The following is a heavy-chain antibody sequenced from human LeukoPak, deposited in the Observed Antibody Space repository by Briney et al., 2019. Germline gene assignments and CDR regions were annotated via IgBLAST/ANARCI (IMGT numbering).Heavy chain of an antibody. D-gene: IGHD6-13*01. CDR3: AREVAAAGYYFDY. CDR2: IIPIFGTA. Sequence: GASVKVSCKASGGTFSSYAISWVRQAPGQGLEWMGGIIPIFGTANYAQKFQSRVTITADESTSTAYMELSSLRSEDTAVYYCAREVAAAGYYFDYWGQGTLVTVSS. CDR1: GGTFSSYA. V-gene: IGHV1-69*13. J-gene: IGHJ4*02.